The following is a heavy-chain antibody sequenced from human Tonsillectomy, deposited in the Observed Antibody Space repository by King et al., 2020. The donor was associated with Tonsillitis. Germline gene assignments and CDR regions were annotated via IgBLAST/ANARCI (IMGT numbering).Heavy chain of an antibody. Sequence: ESGGGVVQPGRSLRLSCAASGFTFSSYGMHWVRQAPGKGLEWVAVIWYDGSNKYYADSVKGRFTISRDNSKNTLYLQMNSLRAEDTAVYYCARGAHYYDNSGYSDYWGQGTLVTVSS. CDR1: GFTFSSYG. V-gene: IGHV3-33*08. D-gene: IGHD3-22*01. CDR3: ARGAHYYDNSGYSDY. J-gene: IGHJ4*02. CDR2: IWYDGSNK.